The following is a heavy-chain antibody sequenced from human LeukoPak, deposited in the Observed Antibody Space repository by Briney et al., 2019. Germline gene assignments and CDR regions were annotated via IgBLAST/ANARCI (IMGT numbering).Heavy chain of an antibody. D-gene: IGHD2-15*01. Sequence: ASVKVSCKASGYTFTGYYMHWVRQAPGQGLEWMGWINPNSGGTNYAQKFQGRVTMTRDTSISTAYMELSRLRSDDTAVYYCARERKYCSGGSCYSEFDYWGQGTLVTVSS. CDR1: GYTFTGYY. CDR3: ARERKYCSGGSCYSEFDY. V-gene: IGHV1-2*02. CDR2: INPNSGGT. J-gene: IGHJ4*02.